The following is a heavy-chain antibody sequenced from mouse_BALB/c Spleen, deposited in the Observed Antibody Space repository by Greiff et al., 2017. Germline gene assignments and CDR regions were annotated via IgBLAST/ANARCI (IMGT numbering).Heavy chain of an antibody. CDR2: IRSKSNNYAT. D-gene: IGHD2-14*01. J-gene: IGHJ1*01. V-gene: IGHV10S3*01. CDR3: VRDRGAYYRYDWYFDV. Sequence: EVQLVETGGGLVQPKGSLKLSCAASGFTFNTNAMNWVRQAPGKGLEWVARIRSKSNNYATYYADSVKDRFTISRDDSQSMLYLQMNNLKTEDTAMYYCVRDRGAYYRYDWYFDVWGAGTTVTVSS. CDR1: GFTFNTNA.